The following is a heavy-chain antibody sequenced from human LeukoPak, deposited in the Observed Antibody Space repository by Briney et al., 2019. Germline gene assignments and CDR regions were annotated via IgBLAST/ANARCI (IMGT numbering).Heavy chain of an antibody. J-gene: IGHJ4*02. CDR2: IYYSGST. V-gene: IGHV4-39*01. CDR1: GGSISSSSYY. CDR3: ARAPPVGYNWNF. D-gene: IGHD1-20*01. Sequence: SETLSLTCTVSGGSISSSSYYWGWIRQPPGKGLEWIGSIYYSGSTYYNPSLKSRVTISVDTSKNQFSLKLSSVTAADTAVYYCARAPPVGYNWNFWGQGTLVTVSS.